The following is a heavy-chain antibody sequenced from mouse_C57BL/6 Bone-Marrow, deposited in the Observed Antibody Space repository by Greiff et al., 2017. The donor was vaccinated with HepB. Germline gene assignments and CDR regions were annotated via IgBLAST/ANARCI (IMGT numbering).Heavy chain of an antibody. CDR3: AREDYYDYDGFAY. CDR2: IYPRSGNT. J-gene: IGHJ3*01. D-gene: IGHD2-4*01. CDR1: GYTFTSYG. Sequence: VQLQQSGAELARPGASVKLSCKASGYTFTSYGISWVKQRTGQGLEWIGEIYPRSGNTYYNEKFKGKATLTADKSSSTAYMELRSLTSEDSAVYFCAREDYYDYDGFAYWGQGTLVTVSA. V-gene: IGHV1-81*01.